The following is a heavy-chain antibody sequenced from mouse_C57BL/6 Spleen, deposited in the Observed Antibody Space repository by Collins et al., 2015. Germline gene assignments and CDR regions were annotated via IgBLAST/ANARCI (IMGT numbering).Heavy chain of an antibody. CDR3: ARRGDYGNYGFAY. CDR1: GYTFTSYW. D-gene: IGHD2-1*01. Sequence: QVQLQQPGAELVRPGSSVKLSCKASGYTFTSYWMDWVKQRPGQGLEWIGNIYPSDSETHYNQKFKDKATLTVDKSSSTAYMQLSSLTSEDSAVYYCARRGDYGNYGFAYWGQGTLVTVSA. V-gene: IGHV1-61*01. J-gene: IGHJ3*01. CDR2: IYPSDSET.